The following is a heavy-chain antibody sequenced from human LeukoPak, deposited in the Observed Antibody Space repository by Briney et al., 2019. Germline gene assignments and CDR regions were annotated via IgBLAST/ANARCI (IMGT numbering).Heavy chain of an antibody. CDR1: GYTFTGYY. V-gene: IGHV1-2*06. CDR2: INPNSGGT. Sequence: ASVKVSCKASGYTFTGYYMHWVRQAPGQGLEWMGRINPNSGGTNYAQKFQGRVTMTRDTSISTAYMELSRLRSDDTAVYYCARSRGSSSWYFEMGPTEYYFDYWGQGTLVTVSS. D-gene: IGHD6-13*01. CDR3: ARSRGSSSWYFEMGPTEYYFDY. J-gene: IGHJ4*02.